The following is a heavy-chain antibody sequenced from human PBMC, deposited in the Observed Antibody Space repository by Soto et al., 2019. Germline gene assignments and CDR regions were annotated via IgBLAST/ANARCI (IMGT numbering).Heavy chain of an antibody. CDR1: GYTFISHY. CDR3: ARDYVSSKSSLSYFDY. J-gene: IGHJ4*02. CDR2: INPSGGST. D-gene: IGHD2-2*01. Sequence: QVLLVQSGAEVTRPGASLKVSCKASGYTFISHYIHWVRQAPGQGLEWMGFINPSGGSTTHAQNYQGRLSMTSDTSISTVNIELSGLRSEDAAVYYCARDYVSSKSSLSYFDYWGQGTLVTVSS. V-gene: IGHV1-46*01.